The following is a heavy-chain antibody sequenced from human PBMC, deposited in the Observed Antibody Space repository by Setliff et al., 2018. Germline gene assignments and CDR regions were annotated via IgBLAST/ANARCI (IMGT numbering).Heavy chain of an antibody. Sequence: ASVKVSCKASGGTFSSYVISWVREAPGQGLEWMGGIIPKSGGTRYAQKFQGRVTMTRDTSISTAYMELSSLRSDDTAVYYCARDGISWLMWFDPWGQGTLVTVSS. V-gene: IGHV1-2*02. CDR1: GGTFSSYV. CDR2: IIPKSGGT. CDR3: ARDGISWLMWFDP. D-gene: IGHD3-16*01. J-gene: IGHJ5*02.